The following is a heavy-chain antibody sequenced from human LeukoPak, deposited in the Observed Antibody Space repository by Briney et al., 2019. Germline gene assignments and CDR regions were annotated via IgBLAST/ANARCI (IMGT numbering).Heavy chain of an antibody. Sequence: GGSLRLSCAASGFTFSSYSMNWVRQAPGKGLEWVSYISSSSTIYYADSVKGRFTISRDNAKNSLYLQMNSLRAEDTAVYYCARGRIAAAVNWFDPWGQGTLVTVSS. CDR1: GFTFSSYS. CDR2: ISSSSTI. V-gene: IGHV3-48*01. D-gene: IGHD6-13*01. CDR3: ARGRIAAAVNWFDP. J-gene: IGHJ5*02.